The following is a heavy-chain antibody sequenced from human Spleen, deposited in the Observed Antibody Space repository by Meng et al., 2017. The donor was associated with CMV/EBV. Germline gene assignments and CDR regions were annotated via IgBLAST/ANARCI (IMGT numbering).Heavy chain of an antibody. CDR1: GGTFSSYA. D-gene: IGHD3-16*01. CDR3: ARGRRGQWGVNYFDS. V-gene: IGHV1-69*05. Sequence: SVKVSCKASGGTFSSYAISWVRQAPGQGLEWMGGIIPIFGTANYAQKFQGRVTMTRNTSTSTAYMELSGLTSEDTAVYYCARGRRGQWGVNYFDSWGQGTLVTVSS. J-gene: IGHJ4*02. CDR2: IIPIFGTA.